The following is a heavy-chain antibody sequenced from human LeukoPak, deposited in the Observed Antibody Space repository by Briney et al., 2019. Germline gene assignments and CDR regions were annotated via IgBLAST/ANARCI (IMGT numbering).Heavy chain of an antibody. D-gene: IGHD3-22*01. CDR3: AKDRAFFRSGYYFDH. Sequence: SGRSLRLSCAAPGFTFSSYGMHWVRQAPGKGLEWVAVISYDGSNKYYADSVKGRFTISRDNSKNTLYLQMNSLRAEDTAVYYCAKDRAFFRSGYYFDHWGQGTLVTVSS. J-gene: IGHJ4*02. CDR1: GFTFSSYG. V-gene: IGHV3-30*18. CDR2: ISYDGSNK.